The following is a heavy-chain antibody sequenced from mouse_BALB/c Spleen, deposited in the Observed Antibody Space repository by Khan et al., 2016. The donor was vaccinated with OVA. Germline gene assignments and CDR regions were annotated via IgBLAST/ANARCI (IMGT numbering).Heavy chain of an antibody. CDR1: GYTFTDFT. Sequence: QVQLQQSGAELVRPGVSVKISCKGSGYTFTDFTMHWVKQSHAQSLEWIGVISTYYGDANYNQKFKGKATMTVDKSSSTAYMELARLTSEDSAIDYCARSEKYGYDPSWFAYWGQGTLVTVSA. CDR2: ISTYYGDA. CDR3: ARSEKYGYDPSWFAY. J-gene: IGHJ3*01. V-gene: IGHV1S137*01. D-gene: IGHD2-2*01.